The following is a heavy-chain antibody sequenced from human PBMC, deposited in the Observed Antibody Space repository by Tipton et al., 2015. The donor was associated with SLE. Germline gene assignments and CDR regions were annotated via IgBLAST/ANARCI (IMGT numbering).Heavy chain of an antibody. D-gene: IGHD3-10*01. CDR2: AYYTGSA. V-gene: IGHV4-59*01. CDR1: GGDPIYNYY. J-gene: IGHJ4*02. Sequence: TLSLTCAVSGGDPIYNYYWTWIRQPPGKGLEWIGHAYYTGSANYKPSLKSRVAISVDTSKKQFSLSLTSVTAADTGVYYCARGAMVRGLLGAHHFDYWGQGILVAVSS. CDR3: ARGAMVRGLLGAHHFDY.